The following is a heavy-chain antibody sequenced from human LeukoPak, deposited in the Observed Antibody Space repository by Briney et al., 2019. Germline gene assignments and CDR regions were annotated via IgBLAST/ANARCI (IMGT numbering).Heavy chain of an antibody. CDR1: GFTFSSYS. CDR3: ARDRRDDRGGYSPDDAFDT. Sequence: PGGSLRLSCTASGFTFSSYSMNWVRQAPGKGLEWVSSISSSSRYIYYAHSVKGRFTISIDNAKNSLYLQMNSLKAEDTAVYYCARDRRDDRGGYSPDDAFDTWGQGTMVTVSS. D-gene: IGHD3-22*01. V-gene: IGHV3-21*01. J-gene: IGHJ3*02. CDR2: ISSSSRYI.